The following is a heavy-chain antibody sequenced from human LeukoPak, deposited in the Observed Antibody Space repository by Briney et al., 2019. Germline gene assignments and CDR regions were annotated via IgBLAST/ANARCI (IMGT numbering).Heavy chain of an antibody. J-gene: IGHJ4*02. D-gene: IGHD3-22*01. V-gene: IGHV3-9*01. CDR2: ISWNSGSI. Sequence: GGSLRLSCAASGFTFGDYAMHWVRQAPGKGLEWVSGISWNSGSIGYADSVKGRFTISRDNAKNSLYLQMNSLRAEDTALYYCAKGPAYYYDSSGYHFDYWGQGTLVTVSS. CDR3: AKGPAYYYDSSGYHFDY. CDR1: GFTFGDYA.